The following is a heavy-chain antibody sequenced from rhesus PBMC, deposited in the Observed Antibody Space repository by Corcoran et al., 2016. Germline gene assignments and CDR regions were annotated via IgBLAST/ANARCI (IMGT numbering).Heavy chain of an antibody. D-gene: IGHD2-27*01. CDR3: ARYLGLRYFDL. CDR2: IFGRCGSY. CDR1: GYSISSGYY. V-gene: IGHV4S14*01. Sequence: QVQLQESGPGLVKPSETLSLTCAGSGYSISSGYYWGWIRKSPGKGLEWIGSIFGRCGSYYLTPSLHRRVTLSVDTSKNHFYLKLISVTAADAAVYYCARYLGLRYFDLWGPSTPITISS. J-gene: IGHJ2*01.